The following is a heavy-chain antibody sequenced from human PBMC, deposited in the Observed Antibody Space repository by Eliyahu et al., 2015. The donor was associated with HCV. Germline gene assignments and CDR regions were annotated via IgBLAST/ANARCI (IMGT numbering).Heavy chain of an antibody. CDR3: ARDPDRGALDI. CDR2: MNHDGSGR. Sequence: EVQLVESGGGLFQPGGSXRLSXTASGFTFSNSWMGWVRQAPGKGLGWVANMNHDGSGRYYVDSVKGRFTISRDNAKDSLYLQMNSLRVDDTAVYYCARDPDRGALDIWGQGTAVTVSS. V-gene: IGHV3-7*01. CDR1: GFTFSNSW. J-gene: IGHJ3*02.